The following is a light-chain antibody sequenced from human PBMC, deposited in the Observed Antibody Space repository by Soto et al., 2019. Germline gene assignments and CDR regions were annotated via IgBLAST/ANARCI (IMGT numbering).Light chain of an antibody. V-gene: IGLV2-11*01. CDR1: STDVGASNN. CDR2: DVS. J-gene: IGLJ1*01. Sequence: QSVLTQPRSVSGSHGQSVTISCTGTSTDVGASNNVSWYQQLPGRAPKLMIYDVSERPSGVPDRFSGSKSGNTASLTISGLQADDEADYYCCSYAVTFYVFGTGTKVTAL. CDR3: CSYAVTFYV.